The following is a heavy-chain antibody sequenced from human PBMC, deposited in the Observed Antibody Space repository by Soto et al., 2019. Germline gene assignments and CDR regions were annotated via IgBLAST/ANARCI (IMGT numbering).Heavy chain of an antibody. CDR2: ISGSGGST. CDR1: GFTFSSYT. Sequence: EVQLLESGGGLVQPGGSLRLSCTASGFTFSSYTMSWVRQAPGQGLEWVSAISGSGGSTFYADSVKGRFAISRDNSKNTPFSPIDRPRADDTAVYYCANEGSFDSSGFYDYFHYWGQGTLVTVSS. V-gene: IGHV3-23*01. D-gene: IGHD3-22*01. J-gene: IGHJ4*02. CDR3: ANEGSFDSSGFYDYFHY.